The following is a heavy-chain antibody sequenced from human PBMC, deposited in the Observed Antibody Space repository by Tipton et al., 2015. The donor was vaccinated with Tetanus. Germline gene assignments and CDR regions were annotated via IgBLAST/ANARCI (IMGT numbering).Heavy chain of an antibody. Sequence: TLSLTCTVSGGSISSGDYYWSWIRQPPGKGLEWIGYIYYSGSTYYNPSLKSRVTISVDTPKNEFSLKLSSVTAADTAVYYCARPNLDSSGTYYFDYWGQGTLVTVSS. CDR2: IYYSGST. CDR1: GGSISSGDYY. J-gene: IGHJ4*02. D-gene: IGHD3-22*01. V-gene: IGHV4-30-4*01. CDR3: ARPNLDSSGTYYFDY.